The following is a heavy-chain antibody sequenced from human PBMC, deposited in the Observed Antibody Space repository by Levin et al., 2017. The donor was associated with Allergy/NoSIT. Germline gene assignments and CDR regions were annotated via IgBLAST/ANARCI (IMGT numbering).Heavy chain of an antibody. Sequence: PGGSLRLSCAASGFTVSSNYMSWVRQAPGKGLEWVSVIYSGGSTYYADSVKGRFTISRDNSKNTLYLQMNSLRAEDTAVYYCAREGVFWDSSGYYLYFQHWGQGTLVTVSS. D-gene: IGHD3-22*01. CDR1: GFTVSSNY. J-gene: IGHJ1*01. CDR2: IYSGGST. V-gene: IGHV3-53*01. CDR3: AREGVFWDSSGYYLYFQH.